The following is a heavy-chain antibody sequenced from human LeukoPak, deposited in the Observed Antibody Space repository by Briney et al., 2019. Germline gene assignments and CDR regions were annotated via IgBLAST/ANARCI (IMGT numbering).Heavy chain of an antibody. CDR2: IRSKAYGGTT. Sequence: GGSLRLSCTASGFTFGDYAMSWVRQAPGKGLEWVGFIRSKAYGGTTEYAASVKGRFTISRDDSKSIAYLQMNSLKTEDTAVYYCTSSPPPWMIVVAINYYHYYMDVWGKGTTVTVSS. CDR1: GFTFGDYA. V-gene: IGHV3-49*04. J-gene: IGHJ6*03. D-gene: IGHD3-22*01. CDR3: TSSPPPWMIVVAINYYHYYMDV.